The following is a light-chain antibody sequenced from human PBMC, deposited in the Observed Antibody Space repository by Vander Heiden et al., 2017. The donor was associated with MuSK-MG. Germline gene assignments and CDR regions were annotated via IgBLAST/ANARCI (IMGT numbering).Light chain of an antibody. CDR3: QRTDSSAQT. CDR2: GAS. J-gene: IGKJ1*01. Sequence: DIRMTQSPSSLSASVGDKVTITCRPSQSISSYLNWYQQRPGKAPKLLIYGASRLQSRVPSTFTATGSGTDFTLTISGLEPEDIATYFCQRTDSSAQTFGQGTKVEVK. V-gene: IGKV1-39*01. CDR1: QSISSY.